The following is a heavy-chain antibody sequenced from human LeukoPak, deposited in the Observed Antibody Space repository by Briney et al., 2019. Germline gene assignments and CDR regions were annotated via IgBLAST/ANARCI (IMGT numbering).Heavy chain of an antibody. CDR2: IKQDGSEK. V-gene: IGHV3-7*01. D-gene: IGHD3-16*01. CDR1: GFTLSDYW. J-gene: IGHJ5*02. Sequence: GGSLRLYCAASGFTLSDYWMSWVLQAPGKGLEWVANIKQDGSEKYYVDSVKGRFTISRDNAKNSLSLQMNSLRAEDTAVYYCARDMITAVARGWFDPWGQGTLVTVSS. CDR3: ARDMITAVARGWFDP.